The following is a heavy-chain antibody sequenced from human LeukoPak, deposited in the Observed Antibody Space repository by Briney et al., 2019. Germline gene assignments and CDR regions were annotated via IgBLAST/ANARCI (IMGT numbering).Heavy chain of an antibody. V-gene: IGHV1-18*04. Sequence: ASVKVSCKASGYTFTGYYMHWVRQAPGQGLEWMGWISAYNGNTNYAQKLQGRVTMTTDTSTSTAYMELRSLRSDDTAVYYCARVDQRGPNSSSWSSDYWGQGTLVTVSS. CDR2: ISAYNGNT. D-gene: IGHD6-13*01. J-gene: IGHJ4*02. CDR3: ARVDQRGPNSSSWSSDY. CDR1: GYTFTGYY.